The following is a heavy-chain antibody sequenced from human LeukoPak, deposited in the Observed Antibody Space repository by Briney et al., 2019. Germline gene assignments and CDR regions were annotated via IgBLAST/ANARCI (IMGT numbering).Heavy chain of an antibody. J-gene: IGHJ6*02. Sequence: GGSLRLSCAASGFTVSSNYMSWVRQAPGGGLECVSVIYSGGSTYYADSVKGRFTISSDNSKNTLYLQMNSLRAEDTAVYYWARERLGTMVRGVIREDDYYYGMDVWGQGTTVTVSS. CDR1: GFTVSSNY. CDR2: IYSGGST. V-gene: IGHV3-66*01. D-gene: IGHD3-10*01. CDR3: ARERLGTMVRGVIREDDYYYGMDV.